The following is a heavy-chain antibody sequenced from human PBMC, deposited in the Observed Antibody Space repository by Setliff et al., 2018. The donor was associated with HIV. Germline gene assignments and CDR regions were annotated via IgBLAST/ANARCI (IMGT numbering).Heavy chain of an antibody. CDR2: IYYSGST. CDR1: GGSFNTYY. Sequence: ASETLSLTCAVYGGSFNTYYWSWIRQTPGKGLEWIGYIYYSGSTYYNPSLKSRVTISVDTSKNQFSLKLSSVTAADTAVYYCARGDYPDYFDYWGQGTLVTVSS. D-gene: IGHD4-17*01. CDR3: ARGDYPDYFDY. J-gene: IGHJ4*02. V-gene: IGHV4-59*06.